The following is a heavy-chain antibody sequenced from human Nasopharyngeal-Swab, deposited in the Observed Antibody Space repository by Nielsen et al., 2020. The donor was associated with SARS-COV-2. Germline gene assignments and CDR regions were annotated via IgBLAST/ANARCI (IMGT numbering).Heavy chain of an antibody. D-gene: IGHD5-12*01. Sequence: GESLKISCTTSGFTFNKLWTSWLRQAPGKGLEWVSSISSYSTDIHYADSLRGRFTISRDNAKNSLYLQMNSLRAEDTAVYYCAREGVDSASDYSEPFDIWGQGTMVTVSS. J-gene: IGHJ3*02. V-gene: IGHV3-21*01. CDR1: GFTFNKLW. CDR2: ISSYSTDI. CDR3: AREGVDSASDYSEPFDI.